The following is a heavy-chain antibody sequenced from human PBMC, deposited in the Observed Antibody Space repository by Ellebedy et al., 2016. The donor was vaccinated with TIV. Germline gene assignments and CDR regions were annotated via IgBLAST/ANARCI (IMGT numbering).Heavy chain of an antibody. D-gene: IGHD6-13*01. CDR2: IYSGGST. CDR3: ATYYSSSWYYYYGLDV. Sequence: PGGSLRLSCVASTFTVNSNYMSWVRQAPGKGLEWVAVIYSGGSTYYADSVKGRFTISRDKSKNTVYLQMNSLRAEDTAVYYCATYYSSSWYYYYGLDVWGQGTTVSVSS. V-gene: IGHV3-53*01. CDR1: TFTVNSNY. J-gene: IGHJ6*02.